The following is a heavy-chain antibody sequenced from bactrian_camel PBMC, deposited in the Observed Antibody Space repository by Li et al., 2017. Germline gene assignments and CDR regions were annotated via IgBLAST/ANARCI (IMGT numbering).Heavy chain of an antibody. CDR2: AGDDDVT. J-gene: IGHJ4*01. CDR3: AAETRRVPCRPSRIDSSAAEYEYNY. V-gene: IGHV3S26*01. Sequence: HVQLVESGGGSVQAGGSLRLSCVASGDTRSSYCMAWFRQAPGKEREGVAAAGDDDVTSYTDSVKGRFTISKDNAKKILYLQMNSPKPEDTAMYYCAAETRRVPCRPSRIDSSAAEYEYNYWGQGTQVTVS. D-gene: IGHD4*01. CDR1: GDTRSSYC.